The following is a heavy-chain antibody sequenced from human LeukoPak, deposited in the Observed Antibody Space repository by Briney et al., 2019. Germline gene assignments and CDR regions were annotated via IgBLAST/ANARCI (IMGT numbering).Heavy chain of an antibody. J-gene: IGHJ3*02. CDR2: IRSKPYGGTT. CDR1: GFTFSGYG. Sequence: PGGSLRLSCTASGFTFSGYGVNWFRQAPGKGLEWVAFIRSKPYGGTTEYAASVKGRFSISRDDSTSIVYLQMNSLKTEDTALYYCSRTRISGIDGFDIWGQGTMVTVSS. D-gene: IGHD2-15*01. V-gene: IGHV3-49*03. CDR3: SRTRISGIDGFDI.